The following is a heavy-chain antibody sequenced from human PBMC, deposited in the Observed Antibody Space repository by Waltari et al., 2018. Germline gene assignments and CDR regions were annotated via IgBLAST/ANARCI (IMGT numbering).Heavy chain of an antibody. Sequence: EVQLVESGGGLIKPGGSLRLSCAASGFTVISNYVSWVRQAPGKGLEWVSVIYSGGSTYYADSVKGRFTISRDNSKNTLYLQMNSLRAEDTAVYYCARGDSSGWLSFDYWGQGTLVTVSS. J-gene: IGHJ4*02. CDR1: GFTVISNY. CDR2: IYSGGST. V-gene: IGHV3-53*01. CDR3: ARGDSSGWLSFDY. D-gene: IGHD6-19*01.